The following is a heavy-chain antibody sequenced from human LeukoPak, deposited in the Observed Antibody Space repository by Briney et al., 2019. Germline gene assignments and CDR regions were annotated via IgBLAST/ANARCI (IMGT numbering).Heavy chain of an antibody. J-gene: IGHJ4*02. CDR2: IYPGDSDT. CDR3: ARSRLPSSSWYPPFDY. D-gene: IGHD6-13*01. V-gene: IGHV5-51*01. Sequence: GESLKISCKGSGYSFTSYWIGWVRQMPGKGLEWMGIIYPGDSDTRYSPSFQGQVTISADKSISIAYLQWSSLKASDTAMYYCARSRLPSSSWYPPFDYWGQGTLVTVSS. CDR1: GYSFTSYW.